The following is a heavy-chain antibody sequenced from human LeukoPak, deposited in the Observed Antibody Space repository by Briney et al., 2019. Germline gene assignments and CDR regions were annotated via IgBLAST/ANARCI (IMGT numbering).Heavy chain of an antibody. Sequence: PSETLSLTCTVSGGSISSYYWSWIRQPAGKGLEWIGRIYTSGSTNYNPSLKSRVTMAVDTSTNPFPLKLSSVTAAATAVYYCARDPQLDFWSGYINWFDPWGQGTLVTVSS. D-gene: IGHD3-3*01. CDR3: ARDPQLDFWSGYINWFDP. J-gene: IGHJ5*02. V-gene: IGHV4-4*07. CDR1: GGSISSYY. CDR2: IYTSGST.